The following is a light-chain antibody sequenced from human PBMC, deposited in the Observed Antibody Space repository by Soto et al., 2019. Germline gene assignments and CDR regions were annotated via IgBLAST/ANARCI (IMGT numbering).Light chain of an antibody. V-gene: IGLV2-23*01. CDR1: SSNVESYNL. Sequence: QSALTQPASVSGSPGQSITISCTRTSSNVESYNLVSWYQHPPGKAPKLIIYEGSERPSGVSNRFSGAQSGHSASPTISGLQAEDEADYYCSSYAGAVVFGGGTKVTVL. CDR3: SSYAGAVV. CDR2: EGS. J-gene: IGLJ2*01.